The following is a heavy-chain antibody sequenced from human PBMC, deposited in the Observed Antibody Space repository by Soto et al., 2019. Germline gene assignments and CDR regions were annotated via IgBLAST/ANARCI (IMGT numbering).Heavy chain of an antibody. V-gene: IGHV3-74*01. CDR2: IESDGSSP. J-gene: IGHJ5*02. CDR1: GFTFSSYW. Sequence: PGGSLRLSCAASGFTFSSYWMHWVRQAPGKGLVWVSRIESDGSSPIYADSVKGRFTISRDNAKNTLYLQMNSLRAEDTAVYYCPKPKWFVPWGQGTLVTVSS. CDR3: PKPKWFVP.